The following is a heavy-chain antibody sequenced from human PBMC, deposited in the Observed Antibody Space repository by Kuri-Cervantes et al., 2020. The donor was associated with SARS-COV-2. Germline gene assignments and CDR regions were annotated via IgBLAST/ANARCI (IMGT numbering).Heavy chain of an antibody. J-gene: IGHJ6*02. CDR3: ARARVRGLITAYYYYGMDV. V-gene: IGHV1-2*04. Sequence: ASVKVSCKASGYTFTGCYMHWVRQAPGQGLEWMGWINPNSGGTNYAQKFQGWVTMTRDTSINTAYMELSRLRSDDTAVYYCARARVRGLITAYYYYGMDVWGQGTTVTVSS. D-gene: IGHD3-10*01. CDR2: INPNSGGT. CDR1: GYTFTGCY.